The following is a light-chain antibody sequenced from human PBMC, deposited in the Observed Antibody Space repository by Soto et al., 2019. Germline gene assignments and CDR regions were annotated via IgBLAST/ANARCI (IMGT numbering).Light chain of an antibody. Sequence: IVLTQSPATLALSPGERATLSCRASQSVSNYLAWYQQKPGQAPRLLIYDASNRATGIPARFSGSGSGTDFTLTISSLGPVDFAVYYCQQRSNWRRMFGEGPQVEVK. CDR2: DAS. CDR1: QSVSNY. J-gene: IGKJ4*02. CDR3: QQRSNWRRM. V-gene: IGKV3-11*01.